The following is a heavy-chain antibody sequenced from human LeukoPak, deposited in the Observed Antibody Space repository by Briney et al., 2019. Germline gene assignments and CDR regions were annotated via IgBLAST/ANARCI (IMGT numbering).Heavy chain of an antibody. CDR1: GFTFSSYG. V-gene: IGHV3-30*18. J-gene: IGHJ3*02. CDR2: ISYDGSNK. Sequence: GGSLRLSCAASGFTFSSYGMHWVRQAPGKGLEWVAVISYDGSNKYYADSVKGRFTISRDNSKNTLYLQMNSLRAEDTAVYYCAKGDGYNSDAFDIWGQGTMVTVSS. D-gene: IGHD5-24*01. CDR3: AKGDGYNSDAFDI.